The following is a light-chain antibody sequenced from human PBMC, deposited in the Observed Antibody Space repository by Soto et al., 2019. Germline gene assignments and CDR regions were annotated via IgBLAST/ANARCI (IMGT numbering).Light chain of an antibody. Sequence: DIQMTQSPSSLSASVGDRVTITCRARQGIRNDLGWYQQKPEKAPKRLIYAASSLQSGVPSRFSGSGPGTEFTLTISSLQAEDFATYYCLQHNSYPPTFGQGTKLEIK. V-gene: IGKV1-17*01. J-gene: IGKJ2*01. CDR3: LQHNSYPPT. CDR1: QGIRND. CDR2: AAS.